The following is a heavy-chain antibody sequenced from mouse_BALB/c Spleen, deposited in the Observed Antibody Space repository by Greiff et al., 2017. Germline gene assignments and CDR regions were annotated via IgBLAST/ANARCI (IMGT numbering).Heavy chain of an antibody. J-gene: IGHJ3*01. CDR3: ARSTMITTGFAY. Sequence: EVMLVESGGGLVQPGGSLKLSCAASGFTFSSYTMSWVRQTPEKRLEWVAYISNGGGSTYYPDTVKGRFTISRDNAKNTLYLQMSSLKSEDTAMYYCARSTMITTGFAYWGQGTLVTVSA. CDR1: GFTFSSYT. CDR2: ISNGGGST. V-gene: IGHV5-12-2*01. D-gene: IGHD2-4*01.